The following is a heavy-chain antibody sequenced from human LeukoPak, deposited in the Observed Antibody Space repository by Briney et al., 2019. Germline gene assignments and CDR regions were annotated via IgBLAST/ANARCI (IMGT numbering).Heavy chain of an antibody. Sequence: GESLKISCKGSGYSFTSYWIGWVRQVPGKGLEWMGIIYPGDSDTRNSPSFQGQVTISADKSISTAYLQWSSLRASDTAMYYCARSSHYYYGSGPLNAYYFDYWGPGTLVTVSS. D-gene: IGHD3-10*01. CDR1: GYSFTSYW. CDR3: ARSSHYYYGSGPLNAYYFDY. CDR2: IYPGDSDT. V-gene: IGHV5-51*01. J-gene: IGHJ4*02.